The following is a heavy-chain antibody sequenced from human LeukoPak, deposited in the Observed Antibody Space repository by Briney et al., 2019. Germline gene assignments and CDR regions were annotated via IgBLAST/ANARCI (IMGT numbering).Heavy chain of an antibody. CDR2: ISGSSSYI. D-gene: IGHD3-22*01. CDR1: GFTFSSYS. CDR3: EREGYYDSSGYLDAFDI. J-gene: IGHJ3*02. Sequence: GGSLRLSCAASGFTFSSYSMNWVRQAPGKGLEWVSSISGSSSYIYYADSVKGRFTISRDNAKNSLYPQMNSLRADDTAVYYCEREGYYDSSGYLDAFDIWGQGTMVTVSS. V-gene: IGHV3-21*01.